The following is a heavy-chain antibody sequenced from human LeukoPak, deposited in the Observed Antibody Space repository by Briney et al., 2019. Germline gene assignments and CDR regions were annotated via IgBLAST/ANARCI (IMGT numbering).Heavy chain of an antibody. D-gene: IGHD3-16*01. CDR2: IHNSGRT. CDR3: ARHSRQYDTDAYQTVFDY. V-gene: IGHV4-59*08. Sequence: SETLSLTCAVYGGSFSAYYWSWIRQPPGKGLEWIGFIHNSGRTNYKPSLVSRVTMSVDTSENQFSLKLISVTAADTAVYYCARHSRQYDTDAYQTVFDYWGQGALVTVSS. J-gene: IGHJ4*02. CDR1: GGSFSAYY.